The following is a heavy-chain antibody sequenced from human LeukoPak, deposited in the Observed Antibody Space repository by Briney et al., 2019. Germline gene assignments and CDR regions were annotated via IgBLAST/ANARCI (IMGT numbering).Heavy chain of an antibody. CDR2: IIPIFGTA. Sequence: VASVKVSCKASGGTFSSYAISWVRQAPGQGLEWMGGIIPIFGTANYAQKFQGRVTITADESTSTAYMELSSLRSEDTAVYYCARDRLRYYGSGSHQFYDYWGQGTLVTVSS. D-gene: IGHD3-10*01. J-gene: IGHJ4*02. CDR1: GGTFSSYA. CDR3: ARDRLRYYGSGSHQFYDY. V-gene: IGHV1-69*01.